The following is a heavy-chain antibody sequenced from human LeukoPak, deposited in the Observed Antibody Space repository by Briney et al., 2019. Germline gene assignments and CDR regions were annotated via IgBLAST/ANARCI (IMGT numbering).Heavy chain of an antibody. CDR3: ARLLGRLNTVTTLAYDY. J-gene: IGHJ4*02. V-gene: IGHV5-51*01. Sequence: GESLKISCKGSGYTFTSYWIGWVRQMPGKGLEWMGIIWPGDSDTRYSPSFQGQVTTSADKSISTAYLQWSSLRASDTAMYYCARLLGRLNTVTTLAYDYWGQGTLVTVSS. D-gene: IGHD4-17*01. CDR2: IWPGDSDT. CDR1: GYTFTSYW.